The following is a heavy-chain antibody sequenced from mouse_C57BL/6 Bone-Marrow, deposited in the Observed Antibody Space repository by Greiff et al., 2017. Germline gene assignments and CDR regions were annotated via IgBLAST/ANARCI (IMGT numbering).Heavy chain of an antibody. CDR3: ATYYYGSFYAMDY. CDR1: GFSLTSYG. J-gene: IGHJ4*01. Sequence: VKLQESGPGLVAPSQSLSITCTVSGFSLTSYGVHWVRQSPGKGLEWLGVIWGVGSTNYNSALKSRLSISKDNSKSQVFLKMNSLQTDDTAMYYCATYYYGSFYAMDYWGQGTSVTGSS. D-gene: IGHD1-1*01. CDR2: IWGVGST. V-gene: IGHV2-6*01.